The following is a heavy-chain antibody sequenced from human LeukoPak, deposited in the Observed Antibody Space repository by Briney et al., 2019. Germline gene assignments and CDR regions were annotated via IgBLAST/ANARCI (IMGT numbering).Heavy chain of an antibody. Sequence: QAGGSLRLSCAASGFTFSSYAMNWVRQAPGKGLEWVSAISGSGRSIYYADSVKGRFTISRDNSKNTLYLQMNSLRAEDTAVYYCAKDGLEAVGSAFDIWGQGTMVTVSS. CDR2: ISGSGRSI. CDR1: GFTFSSYA. V-gene: IGHV3-23*01. CDR3: AKDGLEAVGSAFDI. J-gene: IGHJ3*02. D-gene: IGHD6-19*01.